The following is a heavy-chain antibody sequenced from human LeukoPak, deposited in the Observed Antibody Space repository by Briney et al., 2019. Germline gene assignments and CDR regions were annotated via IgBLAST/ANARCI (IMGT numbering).Heavy chain of an antibody. Sequence: GGSLRLSCAASGLAFNTYTMNWVRQAPGKGLEWVSSIRSTGTSVYYADSVKGRFTISRDNAKNSLYLQMNSLRAEDTAVYYCARVAGYCNSISNCYSDYWGQGTLVPVSS. V-gene: IGHV3-21*01. J-gene: IGHJ4*02. CDR1: GLAFNTYT. CDR3: ARVAGYCNSISNCYSDY. CDR2: IRSTGTSV. D-gene: IGHD2-2*01.